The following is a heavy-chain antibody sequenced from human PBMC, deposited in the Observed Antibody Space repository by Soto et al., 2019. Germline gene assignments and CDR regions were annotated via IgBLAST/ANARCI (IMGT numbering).Heavy chain of an antibody. CDR1: GGSFSGYY. CDR3: ARGVYYGSGSYPRRAFDY. CDR2: INHSGST. J-gene: IGHJ4*02. D-gene: IGHD3-10*01. Sequence: LSLTCAVYGGSFSGYYWSWIRQPPGKGLEWIGEINHSGSTNYNPSLKSRVTISVDTSKNQFSLKLSSVTAADTAVYYCARGVYYGSGSYPRRAFDYWGQGTLVTVSS. V-gene: IGHV4-34*01.